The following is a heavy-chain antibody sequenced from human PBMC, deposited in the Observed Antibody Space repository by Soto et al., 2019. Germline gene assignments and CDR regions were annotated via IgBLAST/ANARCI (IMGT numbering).Heavy chain of an antibody. J-gene: IGHJ4*02. D-gene: IGHD1-1*01. Sequence: QVQLVASGGGVVQPGRSLRLSCAASGFTFSSYAMHWVRQAPGKGLEWVAVISYDGSNKYYADSVKGRFTISRDNSKNTLYLQMNSLRAEDTAVYYCASEGGGNDYWGQGTLVTVSS. CDR1: GFTFSSYA. V-gene: IGHV3-30-3*01. CDR2: ISYDGSNK. CDR3: ASEGGGNDY.